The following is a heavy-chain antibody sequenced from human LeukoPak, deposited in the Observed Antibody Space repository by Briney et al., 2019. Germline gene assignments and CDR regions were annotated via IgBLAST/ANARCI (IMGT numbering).Heavy chain of an antibody. Sequence: PSETLSLTCTVSGGSISSSSYYWGWLRQPPGKGLEWIGSIYYSGSTYYNPSLKSRVTISVDTSKNQFSLKLSSVTAADTAVYYCARIRLRLIVVVIDNWFDPWGQGTLVTVSS. CDR2: IYYSGST. D-gene: IGHD3-22*01. CDR3: ARIRLRLIVVVIDNWFDP. V-gene: IGHV4-39*01. J-gene: IGHJ5*02. CDR1: GGSISSSSYY.